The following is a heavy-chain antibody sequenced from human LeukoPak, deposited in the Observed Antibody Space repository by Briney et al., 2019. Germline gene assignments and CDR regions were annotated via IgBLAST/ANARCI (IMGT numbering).Heavy chain of an antibody. V-gene: IGHV1-69*05. CDR3: ATNPMTGYHLGDHFYFYMAV. CDR1: GYTFSSYA. J-gene: IGHJ6*03. Sequence: ASVKVSCKASGYTFSSYAISWVRQAPGQGLEWIGGLRPVFGPINSAQKFQDRVTLTKDDSTTTAYMELRSLRSEDTAVYYCATNPMTGYHLGDHFYFYMAVWGKGTTVTVS. D-gene: IGHD1-20*01. CDR2: LRPVFGPI.